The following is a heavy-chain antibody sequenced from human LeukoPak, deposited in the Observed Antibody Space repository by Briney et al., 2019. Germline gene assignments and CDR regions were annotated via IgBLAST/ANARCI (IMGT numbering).Heavy chain of an antibody. CDR1: GGSISSGSYY. D-gene: IGHD5-24*01. V-gene: IGHV4-61*02. CDR3: ATTLEMATTRQDY. Sequence: SQTLSLTCTVSGGSISSGSYYWSWIRQPAGKGLEWIGRIYTSGSTNYNPSLNSRVTISVDTSKNQFSLKLSSVTAADTAVYYCATTLEMATTRQDYWGQGTLVTVSS. J-gene: IGHJ4*02. CDR2: IYTSGST.